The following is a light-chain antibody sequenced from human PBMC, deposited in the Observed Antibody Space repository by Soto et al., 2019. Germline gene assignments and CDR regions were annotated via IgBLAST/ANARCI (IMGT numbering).Light chain of an antibody. J-gene: IGKJ1*01. CDR1: QRISAW. V-gene: IGKV1-5*01. CDR3: QQYDSYLAT. Sequence: DIQMTQPPSTLSASVGESVTITCRAIQRISAWVAWLPQRPGKAPNLLIYDVSALPRGVPSRFSGSGSGTEFTLTITHLQPDDYGTYYCQQYDSYLATVGQGTKVDSK. CDR2: DVS.